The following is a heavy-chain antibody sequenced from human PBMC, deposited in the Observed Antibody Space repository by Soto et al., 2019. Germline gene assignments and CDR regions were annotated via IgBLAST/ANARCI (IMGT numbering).Heavy chain of an antibody. D-gene: IGHD2-2*01. V-gene: IGHV1-69*01. CDR1: GGTFSSYA. J-gene: IGHJ6*02. CDR2: IIPIFGTA. CDR3: ARMSCSSTSCYSAYYYCGMDV. Sequence: QVQLVQSGAEVKKPGSSVKVSCKASGGTFSSYAISWVRQAPGQGLGWMGGIIPIFGTANYAQKFQGRVTITADESTSTAYMELSSLRSEDTAVYYCARMSCSSTSCYSAYYYCGMDVWGQGTTVTVSS.